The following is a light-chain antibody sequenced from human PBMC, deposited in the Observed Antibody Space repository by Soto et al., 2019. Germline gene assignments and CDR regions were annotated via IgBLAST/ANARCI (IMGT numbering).Light chain of an antibody. CDR3: QQYNSYLYT. CDR2: KAS. V-gene: IGKV1-5*03. J-gene: IGKJ2*01. CDR1: QSISSW. Sequence: DIQMIQSPSTLSASVGDRVTITCRASQSISSWLAWYQQKPGKAPKHLIYKASSLESGVPSRFSGSGSGTEFTLTISSLQPDDCATYYCQQYNSYLYTFGQGTKLEIK.